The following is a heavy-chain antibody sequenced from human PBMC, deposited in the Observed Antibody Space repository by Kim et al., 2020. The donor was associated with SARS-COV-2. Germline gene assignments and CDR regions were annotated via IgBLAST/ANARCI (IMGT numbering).Heavy chain of an antibody. CDR2: ISSSSSTI. CDR1: GFTFSSYS. V-gene: IGHV3-48*02. D-gene: IGHD6-13*01. CDR3: ARESRAATTPSFDY. Sequence: GGSLRLSCAASGFTFSSYSMNWVRQAPGKGLEWVSYISSSSSTIYYADSVKGRFTISRDNAKNSLYLQMNSLRDEDTAVYYCARESRAATTPSFDYWGQGTLVTVSS. J-gene: IGHJ4*02.